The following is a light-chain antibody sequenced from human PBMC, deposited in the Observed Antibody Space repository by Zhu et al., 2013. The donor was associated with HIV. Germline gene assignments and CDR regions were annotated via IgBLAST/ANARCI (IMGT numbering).Light chain of an antibody. CDR1: QTIANY. CDR3: QQYYDWPLT. CDR2: GAS. J-gene: IGKJ2*01. Sequence: EIVMTQSPTTLSVSPGERATLSCRASQTIANYLAWYQEKPGQAPRLLIYGASTRATGIPARFSGSGSGTEFTLTISSLQSEDFAIYYCQQYYDWPLTFGQGAKLEIK. V-gene: IGKV3-15*01.